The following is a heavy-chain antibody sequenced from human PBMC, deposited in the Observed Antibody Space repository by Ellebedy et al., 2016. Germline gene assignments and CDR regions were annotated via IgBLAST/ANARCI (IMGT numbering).Heavy chain of an antibody. J-gene: IGHJ6*02. CDR2: INAGNGNT. D-gene: IGHD1-1*01. V-gene: IGHV1-3*01. CDR1: GYTFTSYA. CDR3: AREQVQLEDYYYGMDV. Sequence: ASVKVSCKASGYTFTSYAMHWVRQAPGQRLEWMGWINAGNGNTKYSQKFQGWVTMTRDTSISTAYMELSRLRSDDTAVYYCAREQVQLEDYYYGMDVWGQGTTVTVSS.